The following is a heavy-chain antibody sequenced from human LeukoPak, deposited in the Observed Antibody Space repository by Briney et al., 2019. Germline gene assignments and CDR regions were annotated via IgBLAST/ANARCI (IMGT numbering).Heavy chain of an antibody. CDR2: INQDGRKK. V-gene: IGHV3-7*01. CDR1: GFTFSGYW. J-gene: IGHJ1*01. CDR3: ARESTAGYNSSWYGFRN. Sequence: GGSLRLSCAASGFTFSGYWMSWVRQSPGKGLEWVANINQDGRKKYYVDSVKGRFTISRDNAKNSLFLQMGSLRVEDTAVYYCARESTAGYNSSWYGFRNWGQGTLVSVSS. D-gene: IGHD6-13*01.